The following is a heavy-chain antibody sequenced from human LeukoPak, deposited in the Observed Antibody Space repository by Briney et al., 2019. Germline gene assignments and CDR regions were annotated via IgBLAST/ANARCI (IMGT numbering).Heavy chain of an antibody. CDR2: ISSYNGNT. CDR3: VRDRRSVRGAAYAFDM. Sequence: ASVKVSCKASGYTLTSFGISGVRQAPGQGLEWVGWISSYNGNTKYAEEFQGRVTNTTDTSTSTVYMELGSLTSDDTAVYYCVRDRRSVRGAAYAFDMWGQGTMVAVSS. J-gene: IGHJ3*02. D-gene: IGHD3-10*02. CDR1: GYTLTSFG. V-gene: IGHV1-18*01.